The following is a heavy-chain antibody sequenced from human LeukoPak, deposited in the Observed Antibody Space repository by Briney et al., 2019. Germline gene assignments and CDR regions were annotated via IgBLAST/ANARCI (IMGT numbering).Heavy chain of an antibody. CDR1: GFTFSRFG. CDR3: AKADSTTWYGIDY. V-gene: IGHV3-30*18. J-gene: IGHJ4*02. CDR2: ISNDGSKK. Sequence: PGRSLRLSCVASGFTFSRFGMNWVRHAPGKGLEWVADISNDGSKKYYADSVKGRFTISRDNSQYTVDLQMNGLRIEDTAVYYCAKADSTTWYGIDYWGQGTLVSVSS. D-gene: IGHD2-2*01.